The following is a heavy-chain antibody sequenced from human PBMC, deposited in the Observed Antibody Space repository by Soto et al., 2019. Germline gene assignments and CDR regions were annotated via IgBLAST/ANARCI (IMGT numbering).Heavy chain of an antibody. D-gene: IGHD6-19*01. V-gene: IGHV3-7*04. Sequence: EVQMVESGGGLVQPGGSLRLSWAASGFTFSSYWMSWVRQAPGKGLEWVANIKQDGSEQFYVGSVKGRFTISRDNAKNSQYLQMNSLRVEDTAVYYCAGGSGWLQTDWGQGTLVTVSS. CDR3: AGGSGWLQTD. CDR1: GFTFSSYW. J-gene: IGHJ4*02. CDR2: IKQDGSEQ.